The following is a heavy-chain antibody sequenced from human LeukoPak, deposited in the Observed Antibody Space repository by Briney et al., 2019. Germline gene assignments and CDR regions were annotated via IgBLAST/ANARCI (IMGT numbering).Heavy chain of an antibody. CDR3: ARDYDFWSGFYSPTRGYFGY. V-gene: IGHV3-30*02. D-gene: IGHD3-3*01. J-gene: IGHJ4*02. CDR1: GFTFSGSG. CDR2: IRYDGSNK. Sequence: GGSLRLSCAASGFTFSGSGMHWVRQAPGKGLEWVTFIRYDGSNKYYTDSVKGRFTISRDNSKNTLYLQMDSLRAEDTAVYYCARDYDFWSGFYSPTRGYFGYWGQGTLVTVSS.